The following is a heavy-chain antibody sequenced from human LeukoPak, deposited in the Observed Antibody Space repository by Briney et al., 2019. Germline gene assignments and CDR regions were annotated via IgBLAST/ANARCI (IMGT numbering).Heavy chain of an antibody. CDR3: ARGLRFLNF. D-gene: IGHD3-3*01. J-gene: IGHJ4*02. Sequence: GGSLRLSCAGSGFTFSSYGMHWVRQAPGKGLEWVAVIWYDGSKKYYVDSVKGRFSISRDDSKNTLYLQMNSLRAEDTAVYHCARGLRFLNFWGQGTLVTVSS. CDR1: GFTFSSYG. CDR2: IWYDGSKK. V-gene: IGHV3-33*08.